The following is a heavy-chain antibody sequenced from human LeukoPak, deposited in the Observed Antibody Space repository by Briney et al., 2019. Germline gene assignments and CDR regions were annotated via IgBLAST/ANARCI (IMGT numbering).Heavy chain of an antibody. D-gene: IGHD3-22*01. CDR3: VTYYYDSKDAFDI. Sequence: ASVKVSCKASGYTFTGYYMHWVRQAPGQGLEWMGWINPNSGGTNYAQKFQGRVTMTRDTSISTAYMELSRLRSDDTAVYYCVTYYYDSKDAFDIWGQGTMVTVSP. CDR2: INPNSGGT. J-gene: IGHJ3*02. V-gene: IGHV1-2*02. CDR1: GYTFTGYY.